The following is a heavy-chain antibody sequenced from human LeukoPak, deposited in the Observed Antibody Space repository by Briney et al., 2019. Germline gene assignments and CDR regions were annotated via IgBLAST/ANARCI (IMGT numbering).Heavy chain of an antibody. CDR1: GFTFDDHG. D-gene: IGHD3-10*01. Sequence: PGGSLRLSCAASGFTFDDHGMSWVRQTPGKGPEWVSGINWNGGSTGYTDSVKGRFIISRDNAKNSLYLQINSLRAEDTALYYCARGAGSGYYFYMDVWGKGTTVTVSS. CDR3: ARGAGSGYYFYMDV. CDR2: INWNGGST. V-gene: IGHV3-20*04. J-gene: IGHJ6*03.